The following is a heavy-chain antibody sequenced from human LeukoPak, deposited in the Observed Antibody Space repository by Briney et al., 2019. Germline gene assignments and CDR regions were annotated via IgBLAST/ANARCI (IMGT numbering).Heavy chain of an antibody. J-gene: IGHJ6*02. CDR3: ARDGPRVSSGYYYGMDV. Sequence: GASVKVSCKASGYIFTGYYMHWVRQAPGQGLEWMGWINPNSGGTNYAQKFQGRVTMTRDTSISTAYMELSRLRSDDTAVYYCARDGPRVSSGYYYGMDVWGQGTTVTGSS. D-gene: IGHD3-22*01. CDR2: INPNSGGT. V-gene: IGHV1-2*02. CDR1: GYIFTGYY.